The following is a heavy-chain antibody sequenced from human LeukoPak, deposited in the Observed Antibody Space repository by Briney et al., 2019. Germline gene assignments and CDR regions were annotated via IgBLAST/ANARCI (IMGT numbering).Heavy chain of an antibody. J-gene: IGHJ4*02. CDR1: GGSISSSSYY. CDR2: IYYSGST. CDR3: ARGLPPAAPDFDY. D-gene: IGHD2-2*01. Sequence: SETLSLTCTVSGGSISSSSYYWGWIRQPPGKGLEWIGSIYYSGSTYYNPSLKSRVTISVDTSKNQFSLKLSSVTAADTAVYYCARGLPPAAPDFDYWGQGTLVTVSS. V-gene: IGHV4-39*07.